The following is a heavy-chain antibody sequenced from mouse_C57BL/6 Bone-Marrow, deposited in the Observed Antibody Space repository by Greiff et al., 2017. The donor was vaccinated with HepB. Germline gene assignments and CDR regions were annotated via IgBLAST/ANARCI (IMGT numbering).Heavy chain of an antibody. CDR2: ISSGGSYT. V-gene: IGHV5-6*02. Sequence: EVMLVESGGDLVKPGGSLKLSCAASGFTFSSYGMSWVRQTPDKRLEWVATISSGGSYTYYPDSVKGRFTISRDNAKNTLYLQMSSLKSEDTAMYYCARHNYYGSSLFDYWGQGTTLTVSS. J-gene: IGHJ2*01. D-gene: IGHD1-1*01. CDR3: ARHNYYGSSLFDY. CDR1: GFTFSSYG.